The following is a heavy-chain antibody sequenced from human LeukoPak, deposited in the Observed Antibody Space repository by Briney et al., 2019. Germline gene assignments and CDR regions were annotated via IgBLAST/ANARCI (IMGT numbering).Heavy chain of an antibody. CDR1: GGSLNDHY. CDR3: ARGFNYMDV. CDR2: INHFGTT. V-gene: IGHV4-34*01. Sequence: SETLSLTCAVFGGSLNDHYWIWIRQPPGQGLEWIGEINHFGTTKYNSSLKRRVTISIDASKKQFSLKQNSVTAADTALYYCARGFNYMDVWGKGTTVTV. J-gene: IGHJ6*03.